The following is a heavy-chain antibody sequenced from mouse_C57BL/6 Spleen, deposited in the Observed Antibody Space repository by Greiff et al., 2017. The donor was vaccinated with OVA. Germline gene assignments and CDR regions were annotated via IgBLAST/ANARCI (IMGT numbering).Heavy chain of an antibody. Sequence: EVQLQESGGDLVKPGGSLKLSCAASGFTFSSYGMSWVRQTPDKRLEWVATISSGGSYTYYPDSVKGRFTISRDNAKNTLYLQMSSLKSEDTAMYYCARHGGNFEYYFDYWGQGTTLTVSS. CDR1: GFTFSSYG. CDR3: ARHGGNFEYYFDY. J-gene: IGHJ2*01. CDR2: ISSGGSYT. V-gene: IGHV5-6*01. D-gene: IGHD2-1*01.